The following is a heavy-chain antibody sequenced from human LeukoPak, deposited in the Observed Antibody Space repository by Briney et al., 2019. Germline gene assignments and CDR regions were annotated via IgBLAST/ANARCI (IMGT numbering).Heavy chain of an antibody. J-gene: IGHJ5*02. CDR2: IHTSGNT. Sequence: SETLSLTCTVSGGSISSYYWSWIRQPAGKGLEWIGRIHTSGNTNYNPSLKSRVTMSVDTSKNQFSLKLSSVTAADTAVYYCARVDDFWSGNGWFDPWGQGTLVTVSS. D-gene: IGHD3-3*01. CDR1: GGSISSYY. CDR3: ARVDDFWSGNGWFDP. V-gene: IGHV4-4*07.